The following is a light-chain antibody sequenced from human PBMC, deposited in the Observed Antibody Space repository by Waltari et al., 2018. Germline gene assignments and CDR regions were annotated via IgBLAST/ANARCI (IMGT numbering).Light chain of an antibody. CDR2: AVR. Sequence: QSALTQPASVSASPGQSITISCTGTSSDIGSYDLVSWYQQHPGKAPKLSVYAVRERPSGVSSRFSGSKSGNTASLTISGLQAEDEADYYCSSAGDGTLLFGGGTKLTVL. J-gene: IGLJ3*02. CDR3: CSSAGDGTLL. CDR1: SSDIGSYDL. V-gene: IGLV2-23*02.